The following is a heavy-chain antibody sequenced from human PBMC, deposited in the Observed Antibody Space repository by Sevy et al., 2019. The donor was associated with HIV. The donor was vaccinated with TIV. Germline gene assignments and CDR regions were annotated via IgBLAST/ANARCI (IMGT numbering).Heavy chain of an antibody. Sequence: GGSLRLSCAASGFTFSNYGMHWVRQAPGKGLEWVADIWYDGSNKYYADSVKGRFTISRDNSKNTLYLQMNSLRGEDTAVYYCARESDSFDAFDVWGQGTTVTVSS. CDR3: ARESDSFDAFDV. V-gene: IGHV3-33*01. CDR1: GFTFSNYG. J-gene: IGHJ3*01. CDR2: IWYDGSNK. D-gene: IGHD4-4*01.